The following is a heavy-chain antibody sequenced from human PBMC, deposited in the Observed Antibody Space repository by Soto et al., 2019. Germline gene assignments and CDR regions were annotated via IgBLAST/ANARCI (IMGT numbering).Heavy chain of an antibody. CDR1: GFTFSSYG. V-gene: IGHV3-30*18. D-gene: IGHD2-21*02. J-gene: IGHJ4*02. CDR2: ISYDGSNK. Sequence: QVQLVESGGGVDQPGRSLRLSCAASGFTFSSYGMHWVRQAPGKGLEWVAVISYDGSNKYYADSVKGRFTISRDNSKNTLYMQMNSLRAEDTAVYYCAQAEVTVVTPYYFDYWGQGTLVTVSS. CDR3: AQAEVTVVTPYYFDY.